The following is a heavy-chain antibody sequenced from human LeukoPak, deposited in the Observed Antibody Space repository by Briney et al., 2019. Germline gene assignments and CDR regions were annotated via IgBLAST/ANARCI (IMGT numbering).Heavy chain of an antibody. D-gene: IGHD2-21*02. V-gene: IGHV3-23*01. CDR2: ISGSGGST. CDR3: AKAPHIVVVTAILRFDY. J-gene: IGHJ4*02. CDR1: GFAFSSYA. Sequence: GGSLRLSCAASGFAFSSYAMSWVRQAPGKGLEWVSAISGSGGSTYYADSVKGRFTISRDNSKNTLYLQMNSLRAEDTAVYYCAKAPHIVVVTAILRFDYWGQGTLVTVSS.